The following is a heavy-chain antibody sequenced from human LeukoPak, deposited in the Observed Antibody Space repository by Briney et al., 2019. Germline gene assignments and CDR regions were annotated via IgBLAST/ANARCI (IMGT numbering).Heavy chain of an antibody. CDR2: ISGSGGST. CDR3: AKSGIVVVPAAPGLARYYGMDV. J-gene: IGHJ6*02. CDR1: GFTFSSYA. Sequence: PGGSLRLSCAASGFTFSSYAMSWVRQAPGKGLEWVSAISGSGGSTYYADSVKGRFTISRDNSKNTLYLQMNSLRAADTAVYYCAKSGIVVVPAAPGLARYYGMDVWGQGPRSPSP. V-gene: IGHV3-23*01. D-gene: IGHD2-2*01.